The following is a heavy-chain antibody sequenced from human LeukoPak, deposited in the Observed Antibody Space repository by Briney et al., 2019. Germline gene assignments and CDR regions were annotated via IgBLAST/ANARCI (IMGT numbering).Heavy chain of an antibody. D-gene: IGHD3-22*01. V-gene: IGHV3-23*01. Sequence: GGSLRLSCAASGFTFSTYAMSWVRQAPGKGLEWVSSICSSGDRTFYADSVKDRFTISRDNSENTLYLQMSRLRAEDTAVYYCAKDRPNYHESNGHYYRPNGDYWGQGTLGTVSS. CDR3: AKDRPNYHESNGHYYRPNGDY. CDR2: ICSSGDRT. CDR1: GFTFSTYA. J-gene: IGHJ4*02.